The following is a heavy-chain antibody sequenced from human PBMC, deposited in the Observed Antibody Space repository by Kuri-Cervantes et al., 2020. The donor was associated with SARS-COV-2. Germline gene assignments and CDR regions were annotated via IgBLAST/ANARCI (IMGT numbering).Heavy chain of an antibody. V-gene: IGHV4-59*11. D-gene: IGHD3-16*01. J-gene: IGHJ6*02. Sequence: GSLRLSCTVSGGSISSHYWSWIRQPPGKGLEGMGYIYHSGTTKYNPSLKSRVTISVDTSKNQFSLKLTSVTAADTAVYFCAPDQGGTSHYFYYYDMDVWGQGTTVTVSS. CDR3: APDQGGTSHYFYYYDMDV. CDR1: GGSISSHY. CDR2: IYHSGTT.